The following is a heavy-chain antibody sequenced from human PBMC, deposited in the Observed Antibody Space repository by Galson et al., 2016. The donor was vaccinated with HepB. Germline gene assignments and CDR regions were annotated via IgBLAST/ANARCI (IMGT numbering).Heavy chain of an antibody. J-gene: IGHJ4*02. CDR1: GGSISNADVH. D-gene: IGHD3-16*01. CDR3: ARDTSLGGFDS. CDR2: IFYTGTS. V-gene: IGHV4-31*03. Sequence: PLSLTCSVSGGSISNADVHWSWIRQHPERGLEWIGHIFYTGTSYYNPSLRSRVVLSVDTSRSQFSLILRSVTAADTALYYCARDTSLGGFDSWGRGTLVTVSS.